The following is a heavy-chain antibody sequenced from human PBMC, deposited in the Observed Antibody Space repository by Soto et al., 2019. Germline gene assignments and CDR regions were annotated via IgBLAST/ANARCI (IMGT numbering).Heavy chain of an antibody. CDR1: GGSVSSGSYY. Sequence: QVQLQESGPGLVKPSETLSLTCTVSGGSVSSGSYYWSWIRQPPGKGLEWIGYIYYSGSTNYNPSLKSRVTISIDTSENQFPLKLGSVTAADTAVYYCARYYHEWGGWFDPWGQGTLVTVAS. D-gene: IGHD3-10*01. CDR2: IYYSGST. J-gene: IGHJ5*02. CDR3: ARYYHEWGGWFDP. V-gene: IGHV4-61*01.